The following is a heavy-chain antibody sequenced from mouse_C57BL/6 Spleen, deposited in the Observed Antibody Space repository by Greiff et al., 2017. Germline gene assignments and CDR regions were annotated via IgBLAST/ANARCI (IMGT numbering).Heavy chain of an antibody. Sequence: VQLQQPGAELVKPGASVKMSCKASGYTFTSYWITWVKQRPGQGLEWIGDIYPGSGSTNYNEKFKSKATLTVDTSSSTAYMQLSSLTSEAAAVYYCARHATEGAWFAYWGQGTLVTVSA. V-gene: IGHV1-55*01. CDR3: ARHATEGAWFAY. D-gene: IGHD4-1*02. CDR2: IYPGSGST. CDR1: GYTFTSYW. J-gene: IGHJ3*01.